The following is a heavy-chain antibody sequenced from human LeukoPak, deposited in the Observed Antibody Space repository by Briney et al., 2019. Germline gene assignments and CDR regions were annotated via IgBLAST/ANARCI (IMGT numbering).Heavy chain of an antibody. CDR1: GGTFSSYA. CDR3: ARGTYYYDSSARAPDY. V-gene: IGHV1-69*13. Sequence: GASVKVSCKASGGTFSSYAFSWVRQAPGQGLEWMGGIIPIFGTANYAQKFQGRVTITADESTSTAYMELSSLRSDDTAVYYCARGTYYYDSSARAPDYWGQGTLVTVSS. J-gene: IGHJ4*02. CDR2: IIPIFGTA. D-gene: IGHD3-22*01.